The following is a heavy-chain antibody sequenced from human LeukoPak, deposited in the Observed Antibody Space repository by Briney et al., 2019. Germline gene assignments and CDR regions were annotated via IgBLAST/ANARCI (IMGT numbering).Heavy chain of an antibody. V-gene: IGHV3-48*03. CDR2: ISSSGSTI. D-gene: IGHD1-26*01. CDR3: ARDPYSGNYGNYYYYYMDV. CDR1: GFTFSNE. J-gene: IGHJ6*03. Sequence: HPGGSLRLSCAASGFTFSNEMNWVRQAPGKGLEWVSYISSSGSTIYYADSVKGRFTISRDNAKNSLYLQMNSLRAEDTAVYYCARDPYSGNYGNYYYYYMDVWGKGTTVTISS.